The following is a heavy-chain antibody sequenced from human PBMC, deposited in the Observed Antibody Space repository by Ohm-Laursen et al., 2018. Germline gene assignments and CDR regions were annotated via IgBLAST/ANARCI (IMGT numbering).Heavy chain of an antibody. Sequence: QTPSLTCAISGDSVSSNSAAWNWIRQSPSRGLEWLGRTYYGSKWYNDYAVSVKSRITINPDTSKNQFSLQLNSVTPEDTAVYYCARGRVYGISRPFDYWGQGTLVTVSS. J-gene: IGHJ4*02. CDR2: TYYGSKWYN. CDR1: GDSVSSNSAA. CDR3: ARGRVYGISRPFDY. V-gene: IGHV6-1*01. D-gene: IGHD6-13*01.